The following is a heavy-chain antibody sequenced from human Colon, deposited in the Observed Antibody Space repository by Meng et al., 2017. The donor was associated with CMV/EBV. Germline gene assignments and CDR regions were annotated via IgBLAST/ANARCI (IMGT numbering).Heavy chain of an antibody. Sequence: GESLKISCAASGFTVSSNYMSWVRQAPGKGLEWVSGISGSGSSTYYADSVKGRHTISRDNSKNTLYLQMNSLGAEDTGAYYCAKDTAYYYGSGSRAYGMDVWGHGTTVTV. CDR2: ISGSGSST. V-gene: IGHV3-23*01. CDR3: AKDTAYYYGSGSRAYGMDV. D-gene: IGHD3-10*01. CDR1: GFTVSSNY. J-gene: IGHJ6*02.